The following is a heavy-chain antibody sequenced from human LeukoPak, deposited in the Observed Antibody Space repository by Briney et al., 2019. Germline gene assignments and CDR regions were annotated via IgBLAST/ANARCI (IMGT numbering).Heavy chain of an antibody. CDR3: ARAVYCSSTSCYSPDAFDI. Sequence: SETLSLTCTASGGSISSGGYYWSWIRQHPGKGLEWIGYIYYSGSTYYNPSLKSRVTISVDTSKNQFSLKLSSVTAADTAVYYCARAVYCSSTSCYSPDAFDIWGQGTMVTVSS. CDR2: IYYSGST. J-gene: IGHJ3*02. CDR1: GGSISSGGYY. V-gene: IGHV4-31*03. D-gene: IGHD2-2*01.